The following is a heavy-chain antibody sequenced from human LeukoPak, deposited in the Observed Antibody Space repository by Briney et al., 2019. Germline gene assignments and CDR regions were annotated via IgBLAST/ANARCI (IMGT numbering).Heavy chain of an antibody. CDR2: IYTSGST. V-gene: IGHV4-4*07. Sequence: SETLSLTCTVSGGSISSYYWSWIRQPAGKGLEWIGRIYTSGSTNYNPSLKSRVTMSVDTSKNQFSLKLSSVTAAATAVYYCARANYPYCSSTSCYLDIWGQGTMVTVSS. J-gene: IGHJ3*02. CDR1: GGSISSYY. CDR3: ARANYPYCSSTSCYLDI. D-gene: IGHD2-2*01.